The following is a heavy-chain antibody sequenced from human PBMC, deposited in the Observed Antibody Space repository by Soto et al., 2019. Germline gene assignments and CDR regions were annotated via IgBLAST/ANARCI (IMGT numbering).Heavy chain of an antibody. Sequence: VHLVESGGGVVQPGRSLTLSCAASGFTFSSYGMHWVRQAPGKGLEWVSAISGSGGSTYYADSVKGRFTISRDNSKNTLYLQMNSLRAEDTAVYYCASDYYDSSGYYYPPRNYYYGMDVWGQGTTVTVSS. J-gene: IGHJ6*02. CDR3: ASDYYDSSGYYYPPRNYYYGMDV. CDR1: GFTFSSYG. D-gene: IGHD3-22*01. CDR2: ISGSGGST. V-gene: IGHV3-23*04.